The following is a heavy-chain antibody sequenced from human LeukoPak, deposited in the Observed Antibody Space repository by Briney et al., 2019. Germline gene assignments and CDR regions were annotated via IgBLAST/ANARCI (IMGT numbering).Heavy chain of an antibody. D-gene: IGHD3-9*01. CDR3: ARENSGGERYYDILTGYGPMFDY. V-gene: IGHV3-48*03. CDR2: ISSSGSTI. CDR1: GFTFSSYE. Sequence: GGSLRLSCAASGFTFSSYEMNWVRQAPGKGLEWVSYISSSGSTIYYADSVKGRFTISRDNAKNSLYLQMNSLRAEDTAVYYCARENSGGERYYDILTGYGPMFDYWGQGTLVTVSS. J-gene: IGHJ4*02.